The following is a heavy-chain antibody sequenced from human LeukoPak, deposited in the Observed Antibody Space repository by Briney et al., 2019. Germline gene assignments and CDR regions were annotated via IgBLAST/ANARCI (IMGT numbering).Heavy chain of an antibody. D-gene: IGHD2-2*01. CDR2: IKSKTDGGTT. CDR1: GLTFSHAW. Sequence: GGSLRLSCEASGLTFSHAWMSWVRQAPGKGLEWVGRIKSKTDGGTTDYTAPVKGRFTISRDDSKNTVYLQMNSLKAEDTAVYYCTTGSLYQLLFDYWGQGTLVTVSS. J-gene: IGHJ4*02. V-gene: IGHV3-15*05. CDR3: TTGSLYQLLFDY.